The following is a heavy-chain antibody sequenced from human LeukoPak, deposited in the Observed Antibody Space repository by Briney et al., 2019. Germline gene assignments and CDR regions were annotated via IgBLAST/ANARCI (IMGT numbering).Heavy chain of an antibody. J-gene: IGHJ4*02. CDR3: ARVTDYDFWSGYVY. CDR2: ISAYNGNT. CDR1: GYTFTSYG. Sequence: ASVKVSCKASGYTFTSYGISWVRQAPGQGLEWMGWISAYNGNTNYAQKLQGRVTMTTDTSTSTAYMELRSLRSDDTAVYYCARVTDYDFWSGYVYWGQGTLVTVSS. V-gene: IGHV1-18*01. D-gene: IGHD3-3*01.